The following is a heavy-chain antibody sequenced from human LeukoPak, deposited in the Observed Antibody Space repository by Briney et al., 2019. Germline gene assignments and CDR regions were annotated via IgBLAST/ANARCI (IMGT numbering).Heavy chain of an antibody. CDR2: INHSGST. CDR1: GRSFSGYY. D-gene: IGHD3-9*01. Sequence: SETLSLTCAVYGRSFSGYYWSWIRQPPGKGLEWIGEINHSGSTNYNPSLKSRVTISVDTSKNQFSLKLSSVTAADTAVYYCARTSVLRYFDWPLDYWGQGTLVTVSS. J-gene: IGHJ4*02. V-gene: IGHV4-34*01. CDR3: ARTSVLRYFDWPLDY.